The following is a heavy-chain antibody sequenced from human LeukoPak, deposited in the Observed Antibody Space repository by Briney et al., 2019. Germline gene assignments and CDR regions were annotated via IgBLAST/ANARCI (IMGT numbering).Heavy chain of an antibody. D-gene: IGHD2-2*01. V-gene: IGHV1-8*01. CDR3: ARIPQRVPHNWFDP. Sequence: ASVKVSCKASGYTFTTYDINWVRQAAGQGLEWMGWMDPHNGNAGYAQKFQGRVTMTRDTSISTAYMELSSLRSDDTAVYYCARIPQRVPHNWFDPWGQGTLVTVSS. J-gene: IGHJ5*02. CDR1: GYTFTTYD. CDR2: MDPHNGNA.